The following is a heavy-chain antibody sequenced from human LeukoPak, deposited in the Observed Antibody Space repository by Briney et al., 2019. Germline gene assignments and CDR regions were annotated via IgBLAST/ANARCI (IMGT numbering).Heavy chain of an antibody. CDR1: GYTFTSYD. J-gene: IGHJ5*02. CDR3: ARGMAPGDNWFDP. CDR2: MNPNSGNT. Sequence: ASVKVSCKASGYTFTSYDINWVRQATGQGLEWTGWMNPNSGNTGYAQKFQGRVTITRNTSISTAYMELSSLRSEDTAVYYCARGMAPGDNWFDPWGQGTLVTVSS. D-gene: IGHD5-24*01. V-gene: IGHV1-8*03.